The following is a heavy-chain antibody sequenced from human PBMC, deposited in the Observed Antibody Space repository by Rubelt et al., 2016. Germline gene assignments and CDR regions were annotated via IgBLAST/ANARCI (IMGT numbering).Heavy chain of an antibody. V-gene: IGHV1-3*01. CDR3: ARMRGPYSSSGGEFDP. Sequence: QVQLVQSGAEVKKPGASVKVSCKASGYTFTSYAMHWVRQAPGQRLEWMGWINAGNGNTKYSQKFQGRVTITRDTSASTAYMELSSLRSEDTAGYYCARMRGPYSSSGGEFDPWGQGTLVTVSS. D-gene: IGHD6-13*01. CDR1: GYTFTSYA. CDR2: INAGNGNT. J-gene: IGHJ5*02.